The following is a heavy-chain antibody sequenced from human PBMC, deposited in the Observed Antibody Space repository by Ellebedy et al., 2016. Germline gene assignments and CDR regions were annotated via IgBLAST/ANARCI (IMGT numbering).Heavy chain of an antibody. Sequence: GGSLRLSCAASGFTFSSYAMSWVRQAPGKGLEWVSAISGSGGSTYYADSVKGRFTISRDNSKNTLYLQMNSLRAEDTAVYYCAKDLFLELGRGCDAFDIWGQGTMVTVSS. V-gene: IGHV3-23*01. CDR1: GFTFSSYA. CDR2: ISGSGGST. CDR3: AKDLFLELGRGCDAFDI. D-gene: IGHD3-3*01. J-gene: IGHJ3*02.